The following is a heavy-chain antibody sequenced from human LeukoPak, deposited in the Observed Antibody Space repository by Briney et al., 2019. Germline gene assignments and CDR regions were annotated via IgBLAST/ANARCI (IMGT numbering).Heavy chain of an antibody. J-gene: IGHJ4*02. CDR2: INHSGST. CDR3: ARGVGVKRWLQLYYFDY. CDR1: GGSFSGYY. V-gene: IGHV4-34*01. Sequence: PSETLSLTCAVYGGSFSGYYWSWIRQPPGKGLEWIGEINHSGSTNYNPSLKSRVTISVDTSKNQFSLKLSSVTAADTAVYYRARGVGVKRWLQLYYFDYWGQGTLVTVSS. D-gene: IGHD5-24*01.